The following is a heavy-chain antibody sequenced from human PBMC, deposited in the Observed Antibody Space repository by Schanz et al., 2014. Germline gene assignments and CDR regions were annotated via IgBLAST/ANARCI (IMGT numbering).Heavy chain of an antibody. CDR1: GFTLSSYG. CDR2: ISSGGGST. D-gene: IGHD2-2*01. CDR3: ARVKYCTITRCYRTETEGIYYMDV. V-gene: IGHV3-23*04. J-gene: IGHJ6*03. Sequence: EVQLVESGGGLVQPGGSLRLSCAASGFTLSSYGMHWVRQAPGKGLEWVSSISSGGGSTYYADSVKGRFTISRDNSKNTLYLQMNSLRAGDAAVYYCARVKYCTITRCYRTETEGIYYMDVWGKGTTVTVSS.